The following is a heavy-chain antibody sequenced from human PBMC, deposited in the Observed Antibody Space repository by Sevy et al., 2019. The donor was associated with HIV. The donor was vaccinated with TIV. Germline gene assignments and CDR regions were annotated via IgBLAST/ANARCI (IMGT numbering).Heavy chain of an antibody. V-gene: IGHV3-48*02. Sequence: GGSLRLSCAASGFTFSSYSMNWVRQAPGKGLEWVSYISSSRSTIYYADSVKGRFTISRDNAKNSLYLQMNSLRDEDTAVYYCARDLGYYYDSSGYYGPYDYWGQGTLVTVSS. CDR3: ARDLGYYYDSSGYYGPYDY. CDR1: GFTFSSYS. J-gene: IGHJ4*02. D-gene: IGHD3-22*01. CDR2: ISSSRSTI.